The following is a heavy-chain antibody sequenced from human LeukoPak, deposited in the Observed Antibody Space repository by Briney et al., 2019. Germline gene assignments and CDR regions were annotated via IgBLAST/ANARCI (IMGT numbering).Heavy chain of an antibody. V-gene: IGHV3-23*01. CDR1: GFTFSSYA. CDR2: ISGSGGST. Sequence: GGSLRLSCAASGFTFSSYAMSWVRQAPGKGLEWVSAISGSGGSTYYADSVKGRFTISRGNSKNTLYLQMNSLRAEDTAVYYCATGIAAAGTLFDSWGQGTLVTVSS. J-gene: IGHJ4*02. CDR3: ATGIAAAGTLFDS. D-gene: IGHD6-13*01.